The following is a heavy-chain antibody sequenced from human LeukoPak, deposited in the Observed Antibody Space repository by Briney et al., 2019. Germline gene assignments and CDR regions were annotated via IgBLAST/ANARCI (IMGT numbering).Heavy chain of an antibody. J-gene: IGHJ4*02. D-gene: IGHD4-17*01. CDR2: ISPDGSDE. CDR3: AREEDNSDEYLREDY. CDR1: GFNFRSYG. Sequence: GGSLRLSCVGSGFNFRSYGIHWVRQAPGKGLDWVAGISPDGSDENYADSVKGRFTISRDNSKNIVYLQVNSLRAEDTAVYYCAREEDNSDEYLREDYWGQGTLVTVSS. V-gene: IGHV3-30*03.